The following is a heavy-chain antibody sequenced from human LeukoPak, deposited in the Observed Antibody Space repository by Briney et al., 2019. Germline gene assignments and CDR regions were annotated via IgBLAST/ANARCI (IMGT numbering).Heavy chain of an antibody. V-gene: IGHV4-4*07. CDR1: GGSISSYY. J-gene: IGHJ4*02. D-gene: IGHD1-7*01. CDR3: ARTTYNWNYVNLDY. CDR2: IYTSGST. Sequence: PSETLSLTCTVSGGSISSYYWSWIRQPAGKGLEWIGRIYTSGSTNYNPSLKSRVTMSVDTSKNQFSLKLSSVTAADTAVYYCARTTYNWNYVNLDYWGQGTLVTVSS.